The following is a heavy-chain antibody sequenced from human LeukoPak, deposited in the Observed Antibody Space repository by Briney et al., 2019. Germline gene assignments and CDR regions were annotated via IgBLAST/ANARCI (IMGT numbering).Heavy chain of an antibody. CDR1: GFTFSSYA. CDR2: ISGSGGST. Sequence: GGSLRLSCAASGFTFSSYAMSWARQAPGKGLEWVSAISGSGGSTYYADSVKGRFTISRDNSKNTLYLQMNSLRAEDTAVYYCAKDGRFLEWLLLYYFDYWGQGTLVTVSS. V-gene: IGHV3-23*01. J-gene: IGHJ4*02. CDR3: AKDGRFLEWLLLYYFDY. D-gene: IGHD3-3*01.